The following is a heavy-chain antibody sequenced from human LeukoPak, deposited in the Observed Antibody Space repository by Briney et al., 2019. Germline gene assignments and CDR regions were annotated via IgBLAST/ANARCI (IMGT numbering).Heavy chain of an antibody. D-gene: IGHD5-12*01. J-gene: IGHJ4*02. CDR2: MNPNSGNT. V-gene: IGHV1-8*01. CDR1: GYTFTSYD. CDR3: ARVEYNSGYSHIY. Sequence: PRASVNVSCKASGYTFTSYDINWVRQATGQGLEWMGWMNPNSGNTGYAQKFQGRVTMTRHTLISSAYMELSSLRSEDTAVYYCARVEYNSGYSHIYWGQGTLVTVSS.